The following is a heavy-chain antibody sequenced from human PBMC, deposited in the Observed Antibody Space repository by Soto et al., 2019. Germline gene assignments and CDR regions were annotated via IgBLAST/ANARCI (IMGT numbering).Heavy chain of an antibody. Sequence: ASVKVSCKASGYTFTSYAMHWVRQAPGQRLEWMGWINAGNGNTKYSQKFQGRVTITRDTSASTAYMELSSLRSEDTAVYYCARDLTPSYDILTGYYIYYYYYGMDVSGQGTTVTVSS. J-gene: IGHJ6*02. D-gene: IGHD3-9*01. V-gene: IGHV1-3*01. CDR2: INAGNGNT. CDR3: ARDLTPSYDILTGYYIYYYYYGMDV. CDR1: GYTFTSYA.